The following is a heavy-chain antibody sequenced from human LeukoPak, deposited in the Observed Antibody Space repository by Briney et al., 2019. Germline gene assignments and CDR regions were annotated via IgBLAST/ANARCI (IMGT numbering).Heavy chain of an antibody. J-gene: IGHJ5*02. CDR2: ISTAGKT. CDR3: ARAGVVRQLDL. Sequence: GGSLRLTCTASGFTVTSNYMSWVRQGPGKGLEWVSLISTAGKTYYSDSVKGRFSISRDKSKTALYLQMNSLRDEDTAVYYCARAGVVRQLDLWGQGALVTVSS. D-gene: IGHD3-10*01. CDR1: GFTVTSNY. V-gene: IGHV3-53*01.